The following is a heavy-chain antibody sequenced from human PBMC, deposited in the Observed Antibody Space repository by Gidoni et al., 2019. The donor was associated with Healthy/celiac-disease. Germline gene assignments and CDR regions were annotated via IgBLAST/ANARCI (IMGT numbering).Heavy chain of an antibody. Sequence: QVQLVASGGGVVQPGRSLRLSCAASGFTFSSYGMHWVRQAPGKGLEWVAVIWYDGSNKYYADSVKGRFTISRDNSKNTLYLQMNSLRAEDTAVYYCARAAAGKGNWFDPWGQGTLVTVSS. D-gene: IGHD6-13*01. CDR3: ARAAAGKGNWFDP. V-gene: IGHV3-33*01. J-gene: IGHJ5*02. CDR1: GFTFSSYG. CDR2: IWYDGSNK.